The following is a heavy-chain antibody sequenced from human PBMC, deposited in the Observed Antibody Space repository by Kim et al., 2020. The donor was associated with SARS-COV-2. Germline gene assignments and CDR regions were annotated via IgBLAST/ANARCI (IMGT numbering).Heavy chain of an antibody. CDR3: FSDIVATSGSYDYGMDV. V-gene: IGHV3-21*01. D-gene: IGHD5-12*01. J-gene: IGHJ6*02. Sequence: SVKGRFTISRDNAKNSLYLQMNSLRAEDTAVYYCFSDIVATSGSYDYGMDVWGQGTTVTVSS.